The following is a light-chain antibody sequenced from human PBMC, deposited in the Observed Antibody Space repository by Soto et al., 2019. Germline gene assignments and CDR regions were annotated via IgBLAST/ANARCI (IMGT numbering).Light chain of an antibody. J-gene: IGLJ1*01. CDR1: SSDVGGYNY. CDR3: TSYTSSSTPDV. Sequence: QSVLTQPASVSGSPGQSITISCTGTSSDVGGYNYVSWYQQHPGKAPKLMIYEVSNRPLGVSNRFSGSKSGNTASLTISGLQAEDEADYYCTSYTSSSTPDVFGTGTKVT. CDR2: EVS. V-gene: IGLV2-14*01.